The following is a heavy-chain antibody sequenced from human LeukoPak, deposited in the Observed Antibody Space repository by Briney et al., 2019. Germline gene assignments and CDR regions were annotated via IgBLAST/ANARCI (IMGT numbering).Heavy chain of an antibody. J-gene: IGHJ5*02. CDR3: AKDDDSHVVVPAAIGA. CDR1: GFTFSSYS. CDR2: ISKSITRT. D-gene: IGHD2-2*01. Sequence: PGGSLRLSCAASGFTFSSYSMNWVRQAPGKGLEWVAYISKSITRTHYADSVKGRFTISRDNSKNTLYLQMNSLRAEDTAVYYCAKDDDSHVVVPAAIGAWGQGTLVTVSS. V-gene: IGHV3-48*01.